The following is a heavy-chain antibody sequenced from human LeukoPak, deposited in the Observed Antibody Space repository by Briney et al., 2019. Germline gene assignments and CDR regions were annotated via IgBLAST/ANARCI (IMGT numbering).Heavy chain of an antibody. Sequence: ASVKVSCKASGYTFTSYGISWVRQAPGQGLEWMGWISAYNGNTNYAQKLQGRVTMTTDTSTSTAYMELRSLRSDDTAVYYCARLGGQQLVDNWFDPWGQGTLVTVSS. CDR1: GYTFTSYG. V-gene: IGHV1-18*01. J-gene: IGHJ5*02. CDR2: ISAYNGNT. D-gene: IGHD6-13*01. CDR3: ARLGGQQLVDNWFDP.